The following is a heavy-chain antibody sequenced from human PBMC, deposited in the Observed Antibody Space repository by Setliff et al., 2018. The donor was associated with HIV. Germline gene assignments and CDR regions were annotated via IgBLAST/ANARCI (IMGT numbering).Heavy chain of an antibody. V-gene: IGHV1-2*02. CDR2: INPNSGGT. CDR1: GYTFTDYH. D-gene: IGHD4-17*01. CDR3: ARDTVKATFSDY. J-gene: IGHJ4*02. Sequence: ASVKVSCKTSGYTFTDYHMHWVRQAPGQGLEWMGWINPNSGGTNYAQKFQGRVTMTRDTSIITAYMELSSLTSADTAVYYCARDTVKATFSDYWGQGTLVTSPQ.